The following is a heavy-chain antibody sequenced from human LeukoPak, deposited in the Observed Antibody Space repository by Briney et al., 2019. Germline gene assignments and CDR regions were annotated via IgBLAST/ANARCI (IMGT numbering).Heavy chain of an antibody. CDR1: GYSFTSFW. J-gene: IGHJ4*02. CDR3: RKAAVPAADLDY. Sequence: GESLKISCKGSGYSFTSFWIAWVRQMPGKGLEGMGIIYPGDSDTRYSPSFQGQVTISADKSISTAYLQWSSLKASDTAMYYCRKAAVPAADLDYWGQGTLVTVSS. V-gene: IGHV5-51*01. D-gene: IGHD2-2*01. CDR2: IYPGDSDT.